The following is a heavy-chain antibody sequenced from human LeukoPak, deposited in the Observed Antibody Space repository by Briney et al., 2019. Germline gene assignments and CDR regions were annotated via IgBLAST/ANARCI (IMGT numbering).Heavy chain of an antibody. J-gene: IGHJ5*02. D-gene: IGHD6-13*01. CDR1: GGSISSSNW. CDR2: IYHSGST. Sequence: SGTLSLTCAVSGGSISSSNWWNWVRQPPGKGLEWIGEIYHSGSTNYNPSLKSRVTISVDKSKSQFSLKLSSVTAADTAVYYCARGSSIAAATYYWFDPWGQGTLVTVSS. CDR3: ARGSSIAAATYYWFDP. V-gene: IGHV4-4*02.